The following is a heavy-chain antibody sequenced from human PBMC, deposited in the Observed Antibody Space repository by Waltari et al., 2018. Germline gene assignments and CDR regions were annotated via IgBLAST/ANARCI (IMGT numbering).Heavy chain of an antibody. CDR2: IIPILGIA. D-gene: IGHD2-15*01. Sequence: QVQLVQSGDEVTKPGPSVTVSCTASGGTFTSYPLRRVRQAPGQGLEWMGRIIPILGIANYAQKFQSRVTITADKSTSTAYMELSSLRSEDTAVYYCAPMGVAATLSWGQGTLVTVSS. J-gene: IGHJ4*02. V-gene: IGHV1-69*02. CDR1: GGTFTSYP. CDR3: APMGVAATLS.